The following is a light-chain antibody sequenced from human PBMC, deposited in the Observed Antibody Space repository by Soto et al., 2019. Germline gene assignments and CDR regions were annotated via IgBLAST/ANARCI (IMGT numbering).Light chain of an antibody. CDR1: QRISSW. J-gene: IGKJ4*01. CDR3: QQYFAYPLT. V-gene: IGKV1-5*03. Sequence: VDRVTITCRASQRISSWLAWYPQKPGKAPKLLIFKASSLESGVPSRFRGSGSGTEFTLTISWLQPDDFATYYCQQYFAYPLTFGGGTKVDIK. CDR2: KAS.